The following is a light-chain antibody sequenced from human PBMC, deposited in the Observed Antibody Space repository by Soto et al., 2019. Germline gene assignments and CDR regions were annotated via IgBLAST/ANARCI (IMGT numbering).Light chain of an antibody. J-gene: IGLJ1*01. CDR1: SSDVGGYNY. V-gene: IGLV2-14*01. CDR3: SSYTTSKTPYV. CDR2: EVS. Sequence: QSALTQPASVSGSPGQSITISCTGTSSDVGGYNYVSWYQQHPGKAPKLMISEVSNRPSGVSNRFSGSKSGNTASLTISGLQAEDEADYYCSSYTTSKTPYVFGTGTKGTVL.